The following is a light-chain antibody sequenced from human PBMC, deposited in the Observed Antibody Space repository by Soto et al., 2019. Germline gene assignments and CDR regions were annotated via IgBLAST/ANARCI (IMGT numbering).Light chain of an antibody. Sequence: QSALTQPASVSGSPGQSITISCTGTSSDVGGYNYVSWYQQHPGKAPKLMIYDVSNWPSGVSNRFSGSKSGNTASLTIPGLQAEDEADYYCSSYTSSSTPMVFGGGTKLTVL. CDR2: DVS. J-gene: IGLJ2*01. V-gene: IGLV2-14*01. CDR1: SSDVGGYNY. CDR3: SSYTSSSTPMV.